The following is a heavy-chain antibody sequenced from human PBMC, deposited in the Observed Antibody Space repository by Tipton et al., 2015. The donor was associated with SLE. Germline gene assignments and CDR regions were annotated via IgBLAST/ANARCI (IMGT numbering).Heavy chain of an antibody. Sequence: TLSLTCAVSGYSISTGFYWGWIQQPPGKGLEWIGTIYHSGSTYYNPSLKSRVTISVDTSKNQFSLKLSSVTAADTAVYYCARDRSIIVAGNYFDYWGQGTKVTVSS. J-gene: IGHJ4*02. CDR1: GYSISTGFY. CDR3: ARDRSIIVAGNYFDY. CDR2: IYHSGST. V-gene: IGHV4-38-2*02. D-gene: IGHD6-19*01.